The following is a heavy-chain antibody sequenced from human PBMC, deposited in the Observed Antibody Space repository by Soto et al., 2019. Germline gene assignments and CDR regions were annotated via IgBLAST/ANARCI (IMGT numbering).Heavy chain of an antibody. CDR2: IFSTSSVI. D-gene: IGHD1-1*01. CDR3: VRDSNWSFDY. J-gene: IGHJ4*02. V-gene: IGHV3-48*02. Sequence: GGSLRLSCAASGFTFSRYSMNWVRQAPGKGLEWISYIFSTSSVIRYADSVKGRFTISRDNAKNSVSLQMNSLRDEDTSVYYCVRDSNWSFDYWDQGVLVTVSS. CDR1: GFTFSRYS.